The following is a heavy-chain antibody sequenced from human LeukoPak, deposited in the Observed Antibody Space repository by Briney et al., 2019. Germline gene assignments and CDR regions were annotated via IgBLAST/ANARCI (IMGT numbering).Heavy chain of an antibody. CDR1: GFTFSSHC. CDR2: IKQDGSEK. D-gene: IGHD6-19*01. V-gene: IGHV3-7*01. CDR3: ARVRIAVAVSAFDI. J-gene: IGHJ3*02. Sequence: PVGSLRLSCEASGFTFSSHCMSWVRQAPGKGLEWVANIKQDGSEKYYVDSVKGRFTISRDNAKNSLYLQMSILRAADTAVYYCARVRIAVAVSAFDIWGQGTMVTVSS.